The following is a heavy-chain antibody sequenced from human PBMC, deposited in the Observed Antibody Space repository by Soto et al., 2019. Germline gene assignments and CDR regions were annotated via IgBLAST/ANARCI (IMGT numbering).Heavy chain of an antibody. Sequence: SETLSLTCAVSGGSISSGGYSWSWIRQPPGKGLEWIGYIYHSGSTYYNPSLKSRVTISVDRSKNQLSLKLSSVTAADTAVYYCARGGNDLIYYYYGMDVWGQGTTVTVSS. J-gene: IGHJ6*02. CDR3: ARGGNDLIYYYYGMDV. V-gene: IGHV4-30-2*01. CDR2: IYHSGST. CDR1: GGSISSGGYS. D-gene: IGHD1-1*01.